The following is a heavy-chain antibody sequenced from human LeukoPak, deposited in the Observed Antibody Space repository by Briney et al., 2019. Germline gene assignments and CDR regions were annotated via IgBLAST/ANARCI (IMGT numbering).Heavy chain of an antibody. CDR2: IYYSGST. Sequence: PSETLSLTCTVSGGSISNYYWGWIRQPPGKGLEWIGSIYYSGSTYYNPSLKGRVTISVDTSKNQFSLKLSSVTAADTAVYYCARLDETVVATRIDYWGQGTLVTVSS. V-gene: IGHV4-39*01. CDR3: ARLDETVVATRIDY. D-gene: IGHD5-12*01. CDR1: GGSISNYY. J-gene: IGHJ4*02.